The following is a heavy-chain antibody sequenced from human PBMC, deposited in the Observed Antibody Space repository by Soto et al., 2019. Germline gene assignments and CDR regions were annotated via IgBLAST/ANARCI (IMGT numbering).Heavy chain of an antibody. CDR3: AKDLTRLRRTFTFDI. Sequence: GGSLRLSCAASGFTFDDYAMHWVRQAPGKGLEWVSGISWNSGSIGYADSVKGRFTISRDNAKNSLYLQMNSLRAEDTALYYCAKDLTRLRRTFTFDIWGQGTMVTVSS. V-gene: IGHV3-9*01. CDR2: ISWNSGSI. CDR1: GFTFDDYA. D-gene: IGHD4-17*01. J-gene: IGHJ3*02.